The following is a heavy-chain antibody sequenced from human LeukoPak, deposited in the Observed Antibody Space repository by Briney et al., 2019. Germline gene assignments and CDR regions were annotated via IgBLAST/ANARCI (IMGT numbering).Heavy chain of an antibody. CDR3: AGISSSWYYYFDY. J-gene: IGHJ4*02. V-gene: IGHV4-59*01. CDR1: GGSISNYY. CDR2: TFDNGST. Sequence: SETLSLTCSVSGGSISNYYWSWIRQPPGKGLEWIGCTFDNGSTNYNPSLKSRVTISLDTSKNQFSLRLSAMTAADTAVYFCAGISSSWYYYFDYWGQGTLVTVSS. D-gene: IGHD6-13*01.